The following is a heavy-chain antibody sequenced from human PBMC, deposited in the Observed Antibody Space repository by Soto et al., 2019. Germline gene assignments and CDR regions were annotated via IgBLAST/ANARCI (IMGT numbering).Heavy chain of an antibody. Sequence: QVQLQQWGAGLLKLSETLSLTFAVYGGSFSGYYWSWIRQPPGKGLEWIGEINHSGSTNYNPSLKSRVTISVDTSKNQFSLKLSSVTAADTAVYYCARSRGYYGSGSYSRYYYYMDVWGKGTTVTVSS. J-gene: IGHJ6*03. CDR2: INHSGST. D-gene: IGHD3-10*01. V-gene: IGHV4-34*01. CDR3: ARSRGYYGSGSYSRYYYYMDV. CDR1: GGSFSGYY.